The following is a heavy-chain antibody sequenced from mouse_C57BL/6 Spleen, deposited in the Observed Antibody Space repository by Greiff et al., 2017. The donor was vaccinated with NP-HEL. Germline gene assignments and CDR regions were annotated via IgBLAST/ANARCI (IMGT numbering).Heavy chain of an antibody. J-gene: IGHJ2*01. CDR2: IYPRSGNT. Sequence: VKLVESGAELARPGASVKLSCKASGYTFTSYGISWVKQRTGQGLEWIGEIYPRSGNTYYNEKFKGKATLTADKSSSTAYMELRSLTSEDSAVYFCARSGLYYFDYWGQGTTLTVSS. V-gene: IGHV1-81*01. D-gene: IGHD3-1*01. CDR3: ARSGLYYFDY. CDR1: GYTFTSYG.